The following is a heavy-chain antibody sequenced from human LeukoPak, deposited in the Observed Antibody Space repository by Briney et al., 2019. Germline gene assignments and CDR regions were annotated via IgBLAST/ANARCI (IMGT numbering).Heavy chain of an antibody. Sequence: SETLFLTCTVSGGSISSGDYYWSWIRQPPGKGLEWIGYIYYSGSTYYNPSLKSRVTISVDTSKNQFSLKLSSVTAADTAVYYCARASTSETYGMDVWGQGTTVTVSS. V-gene: IGHV4-30-4*01. D-gene: IGHD2-2*01. CDR3: ARASTSETYGMDV. J-gene: IGHJ6*02. CDR2: IYYSGST. CDR1: GGSISSGDYY.